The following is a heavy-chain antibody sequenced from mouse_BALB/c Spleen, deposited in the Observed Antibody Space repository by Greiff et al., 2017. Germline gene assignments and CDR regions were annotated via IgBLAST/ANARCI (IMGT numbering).Heavy chain of an antibody. Sequence: VQLQESGAELVRPGPSVKISCKASGYTFTNYWLGWVKQRPGHGLEWIGDIYPGGGYTNYNEKFKGKATLTADTSSSTAYMQLSSLTSEDSAVYFCASNDVWYFDVWGAGTTVTVSS. J-gene: IGHJ1*01. CDR2: IYPGGGYT. CDR1: GYTFTNYW. V-gene: IGHV1-63*02. CDR3: ASNDVWYFDV. D-gene: IGHD2-3*01.